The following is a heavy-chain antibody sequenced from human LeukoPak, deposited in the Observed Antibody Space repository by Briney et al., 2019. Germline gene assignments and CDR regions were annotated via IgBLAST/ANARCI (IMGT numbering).Heavy chain of an antibody. CDR1: GFTFSTYA. D-gene: IGHD6-13*01. CDR2: ISYDGSSK. Sequence: GGSLRLSCAVSGFTFSTYAMHWVRQAPGKGLEWVAVISYDGSSKYYADSVMGRFTISRDNSKNTLYLQMNSLRTDDTAVYYCAKDHGSWSLIYYFDYWGQGTLVTVSS. J-gene: IGHJ4*02. V-gene: IGHV3-30*18. CDR3: AKDHGSWSLIYYFDY.